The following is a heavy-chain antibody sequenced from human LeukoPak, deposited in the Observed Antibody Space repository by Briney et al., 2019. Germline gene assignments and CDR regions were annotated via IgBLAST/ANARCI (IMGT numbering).Heavy chain of an antibody. CDR1: GYTFTSYY. CDR3: ARDGRFPPEVLPRYFDY. CDR2: INPSGGST. Sequence: ASVKVSCKASGYTFTSYYMHWVRQAPGQGLEWMGIINPSGGSTSYAQKFRGRVTMTRDTSTSTVYMELSSLRSEDTAVYYCARDGRFPPEVLPRYFDYWGQGTLVTVSS. J-gene: IGHJ4*02. D-gene: IGHD1-26*01. V-gene: IGHV1-46*01.